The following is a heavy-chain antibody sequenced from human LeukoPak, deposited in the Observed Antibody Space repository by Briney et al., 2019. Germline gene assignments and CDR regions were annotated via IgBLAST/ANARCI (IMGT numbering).Heavy chain of an antibody. CDR2: IYYSGST. V-gene: IGHV4-39*07. Sequence: SETLSLTCTVSGGSISSSSYYWGWIRQPPGKGLEWIGSIYYSGSTYYNPSLKSRVTISVDTSKNQFSLKLSSVTAADTAVYYCATRETDYGDYYPSDYWGQGTLVTVSS. J-gene: IGHJ4*02. CDR1: GGSISSSSYY. D-gene: IGHD4-17*01. CDR3: ATRETDYGDYYPSDY.